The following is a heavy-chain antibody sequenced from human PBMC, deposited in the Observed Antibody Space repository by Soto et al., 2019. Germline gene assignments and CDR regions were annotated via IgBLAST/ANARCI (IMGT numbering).Heavy chain of an antibody. J-gene: IGHJ4*02. V-gene: IGHV5-51*01. CDR2: IYPGDSDT. CDR1: GYSFTSYW. Sequence: GESLKISCKGSGYSFTSYWIGWVRQMPGKGLEWMGIIYPGDSDTRYSPSFQGQVTISADKSISTAYLQWSSLKASDTAMYYCARGLDYYGSGSYYGHFDYWGQGTLVAVS. D-gene: IGHD3-10*01. CDR3: ARGLDYYGSGSYYGHFDY.